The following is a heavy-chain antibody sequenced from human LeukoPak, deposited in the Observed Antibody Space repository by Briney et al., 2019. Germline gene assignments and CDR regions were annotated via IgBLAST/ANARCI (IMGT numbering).Heavy chain of an antibody. J-gene: IGHJ5*02. CDR3: ARLLGWSGPINWFDP. V-gene: IGHV4-59*01. CDR2: IYYSGST. CDR1: GASISSYY. D-gene: IGHD3-3*01. Sequence: PSETLSLTCTVSGASISSYYWSWIRQPPGKGLEWIGYIYYSGSTNYNPSLKSRVTISVDTSKNQFSLRLSSVTAADTAVYYCARLLGWSGPINWFDPWGRGTLVTVSS.